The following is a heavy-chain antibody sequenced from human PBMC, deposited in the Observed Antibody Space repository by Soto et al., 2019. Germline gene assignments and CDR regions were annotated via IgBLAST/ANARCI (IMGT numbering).Heavy chain of an antibody. Sequence: PSQTLSLTCAISGDSVSSNSAAWNWIRQSPSRGLEWLGRTYYRSKWYNDYAVSVKSRITINPDTSKNQFSLQLNSVTPEDTAVYYCARHYRRGLRFLEWLLLRGVGLDYWGQGTLVTVSS. V-gene: IGHV6-1*01. J-gene: IGHJ4*02. CDR3: ARHYRRGLRFLEWLLLRGVGLDY. CDR2: TYYRSKWYN. D-gene: IGHD3-3*01. CDR1: GDSVSSNSAA.